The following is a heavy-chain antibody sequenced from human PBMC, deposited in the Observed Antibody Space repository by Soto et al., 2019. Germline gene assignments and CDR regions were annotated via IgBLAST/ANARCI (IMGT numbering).Heavy chain of an antibody. D-gene: IGHD3-10*01. V-gene: IGHV1-18*01. CDR2: ISAYNGNT. Sequence: QVQLVQSGAEVKKPGASVKDSCKASGYTFTSYGISWVRQAPGQGLEWMGWISAYNGNTNYAQKLQGRVTMTKDTSTSTAYMELRSLRSDDTAVYCWERELSGYYGSGSGSFDPWGQGTLVTVSS. J-gene: IGHJ5*02. CDR1: GYTFTSYG. CDR3: ERELSGYYGSGSGSFDP.